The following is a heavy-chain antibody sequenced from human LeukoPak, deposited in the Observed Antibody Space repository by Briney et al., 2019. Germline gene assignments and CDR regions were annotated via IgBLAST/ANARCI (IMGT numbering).Heavy chain of an antibody. V-gene: IGHV1-2*02. CDR2: INPNSGGT. Sequence: ASVKVSCKASGYTFTGYYMHWVRQAPGQGLEWMGWINPNSGGTNYAQKFQGRVTMTRDTSISTAYMELSRLRSDDTAVYYCARVSQICSSTSCYSERDQFDYWGQGTLVTVSS. CDR1: GYTFTGYY. J-gene: IGHJ4*02. CDR3: ARVSQICSSTSCYSERDQFDY. D-gene: IGHD2-2*01.